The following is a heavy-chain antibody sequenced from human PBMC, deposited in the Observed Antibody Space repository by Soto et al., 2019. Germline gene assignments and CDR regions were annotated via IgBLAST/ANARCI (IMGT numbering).Heavy chain of an antibody. CDR2: IKNKANSYTT. V-gene: IGHV3-72*01. D-gene: IGHD1-26*01. CDR3: TRISLVGATGGRYFDY. Sequence: VQLVESGGGLVQPGGSLRLSCAASGFIFSDHYMDWVRQAPGKGLEWVGRIKNKANSYTTEYAESVKGRFTISRDDSKNSPYLQMNSLKTADTAVYYCTRISLVGATGGRYFDYWGQGTLLTVSS. CDR1: GFIFSDHY. J-gene: IGHJ4*02.